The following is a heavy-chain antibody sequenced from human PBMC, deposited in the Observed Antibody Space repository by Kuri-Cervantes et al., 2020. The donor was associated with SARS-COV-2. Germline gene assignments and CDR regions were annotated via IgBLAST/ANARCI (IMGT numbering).Heavy chain of an antibody. J-gene: IGHJ4*02. CDR3: ASTASGSAAPFDY. D-gene: IGHD2-2*01. V-gene: IGHV3-20*04. CDR1: GFTFDDYG. CDR2: INWNGGST. Sequence: LSLTCAASGFTFDDYGMSWVRQAPGKGLEWVSGINWNGGSTGYADSVKGRFTISRDNAKNSLYLQMNSLRAEDTAVYYCASTASGSAAPFDYWGQGTLVTVSS.